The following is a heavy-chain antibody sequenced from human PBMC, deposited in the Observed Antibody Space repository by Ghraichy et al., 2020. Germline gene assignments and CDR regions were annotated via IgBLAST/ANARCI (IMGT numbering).Heavy chain of an antibody. V-gene: IGHV4-39*01. CDR1: GGTISSSNYN. CDR3: ARRVLNLNPYYMDV. Sequence: SETLSLTCTVSGGTISSSNYNWGWIRQPPGKGLEWIGSIHYTGSTNYNPSLKSRVTISADTSKNQFSLKLSSVTAADTGLYYCARRVLNLNPYYMDVWGKGTTVTVSS. D-gene: IGHD2-8*01. J-gene: IGHJ6*03. CDR2: IHYTGST.